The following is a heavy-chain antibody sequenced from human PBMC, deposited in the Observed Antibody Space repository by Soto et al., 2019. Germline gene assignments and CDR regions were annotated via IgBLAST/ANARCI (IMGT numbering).Heavy chain of an antibody. Sequence: SGPTLVNPTQTLTLTCTFSGFSLSTSGMCVSWIRQPPGKALEWLALIDWDDDKYYSTSLKTRLTISKDTSKNQVVLTMTNMDPVDTATYYCARILAYDSSGYYYNYYYGMDVWGQGTTVTVS. V-gene: IGHV2-70*01. D-gene: IGHD3-22*01. J-gene: IGHJ6*02. CDR2: IDWDDDK. CDR1: GFSLSTSGMC. CDR3: ARILAYDSSGYYYNYYYGMDV.